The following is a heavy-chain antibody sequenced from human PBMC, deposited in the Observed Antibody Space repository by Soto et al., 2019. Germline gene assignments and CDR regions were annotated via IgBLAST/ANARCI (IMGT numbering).Heavy chain of an antibody. CDR1: GYSFSSSW. J-gene: IGHJ4*02. Sequence: GESLKISCQASGYSFSSSWIGWVRQMPGKGLEWMGIIDPNDSQTIYSPSSQGQVTISADKSIDTAYLQWSSLKTSDTAMYYCARHAGNSWKGDYFDYWGQGALVTVSS. CDR2: IDPNDSQT. D-gene: IGHD6-13*01. CDR3: ARHAGNSWKGDYFDY. V-gene: IGHV5-51*01.